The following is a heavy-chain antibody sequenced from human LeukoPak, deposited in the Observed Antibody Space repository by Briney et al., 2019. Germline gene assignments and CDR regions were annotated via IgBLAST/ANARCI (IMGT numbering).Heavy chain of an antibody. D-gene: IGHD3-22*01. V-gene: IGHV1-2*02. J-gene: IGHJ3*02. Sequence: ASVKVSCKASGYTFTGYYMHWVRQAPGQGLEWMGWINPNSGGTNYAQKFQGGVTMTRDTSISTAYMELSRLRSDDTAVYYCARWGGGYYVDAFDIWGQGTMVTVSS. CDR3: ARWGGGYYVDAFDI. CDR2: INPNSGGT. CDR1: GYTFTGYY.